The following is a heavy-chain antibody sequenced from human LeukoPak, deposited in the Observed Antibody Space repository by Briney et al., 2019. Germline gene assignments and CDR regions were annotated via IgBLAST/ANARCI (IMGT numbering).Heavy chain of an antibody. CDR1: GFTFSSYE. Sequence: TGGSLRLSCAASGFTFSSYEMNWVRQAPGKGLEWVSYISSSGSTIYYADSVKGRFTISRDNAKNSLYLQMNSLRAEDTAVYYCARDLFYSYDSSGYRWGQGTLVTVSS. V-gene: IGHV3-48*03. D-gene: IGHD3-22*01. CDR3: ARDLFYSYDSSGYR. CDR2: ISSSGSTI. J-gene: IGHJ4*02.